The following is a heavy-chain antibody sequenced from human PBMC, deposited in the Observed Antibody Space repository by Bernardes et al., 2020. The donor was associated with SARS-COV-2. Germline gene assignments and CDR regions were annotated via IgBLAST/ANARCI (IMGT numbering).Heavy chain of an antibody. CDR2: IYYSGST. Sequence: TLSLTCTVSGGSISSYYWSWIRQPPGKGLEWIGYIYYSGSTNYNPSLKSRVTISVDTSKNQFSLKLSSVTAADTAVYYCARGGLSVVPAPYYYYGMDVWGQGTTVTVSS. J-gene: IGHJ6*02. V-gene: IGHV4-59*01. CDR1: GGSISSYY. CDR3: ARGGLSVVPAPYYYYGMDV. D-gene: IGHD2-2*01.